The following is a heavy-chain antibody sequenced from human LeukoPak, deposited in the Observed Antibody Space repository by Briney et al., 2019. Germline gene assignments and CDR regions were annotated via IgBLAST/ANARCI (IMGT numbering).Heavy chain of an antibody. CDR1: GGSFSGFY. V-gene: IGHV4-34*01. Sequence: SETLSLTCAVSGGSFSGFYCSWVPQVPGKGLGWIGEINQIVKTTYNPSLTSRVTRSVDTSKNQISLKLSFVTATDTAIYYCARGWFGFWHNSYADDNAFDIWGQGTKVTVSS. D-gene: IGHD5-18*01. CDR2: INQIVKT. J-gene: IGHJ3*02. CDR3: ARGWFGFWHNSYADDNAFDI.